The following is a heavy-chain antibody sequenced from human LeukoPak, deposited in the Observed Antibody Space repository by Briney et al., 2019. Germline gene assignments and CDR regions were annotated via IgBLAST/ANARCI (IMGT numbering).Heavy chain of an antibody. Sequence: ASVKVSCKASGGTLNNYAISWVRQAPGQGLEWMGRIVPILGIANYAQEFQGRLIITADKATSSAYMELSSLRSEDTAVYCCARDQGNNSYGYYAIWYAFDVWGQGTMVTVSS. D-gene: IGHD5-18*01. CDR2: IVPILGIA. V-gene: IGHV1-69*04. J-gene: IGHJ3*01. CDR3: ARDQGNNSYGYYAIWYAFDV. CDR1: GGTLNNYA.